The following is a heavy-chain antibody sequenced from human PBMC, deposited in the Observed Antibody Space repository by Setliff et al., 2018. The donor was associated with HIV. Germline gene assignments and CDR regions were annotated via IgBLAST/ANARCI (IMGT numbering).Heavy chain of an antibody. J-gene: IGHJ4*02. CDR2: IRSKANSYAT. CDR3: AKDELDRFGDFDY. Sequence: GSLRLSCAVSGFTFSGSAMHWVRQASGKGLEWVGRIRSKANSYATEYAASVKGRFTISRDDSKNTAYLQMNSLRAEDTAVYYCAKDELDRFGDFDYWGQGTLVTVSS. V-gene: IGHV3-73*01. CDR1: GFTFSGSA. D-gene: IGHD3-3*01.